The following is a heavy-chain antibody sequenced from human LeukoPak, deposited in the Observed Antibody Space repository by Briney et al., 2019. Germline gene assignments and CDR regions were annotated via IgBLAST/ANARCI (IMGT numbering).Heavy chain of an antibody. D-gene: IGHD3-10*01. V-gene: IGHV3-48*01. CDR1: GFTFSSYI. CDR3: VRPDYYYGAGSYGGDY. CDR2: ISSSSSTM. Sequence: GGSLRLSCAASGFTFSSYIMNWVRQASGKGLAWISFISSSSSTMYYADSVKGRFTISRDNAKNSLYLQMNSLRAEDTAVYYCVRPDYYYGAGSYGGDYWGQGTLVTVSS. J-gene: IGHJ4*02.